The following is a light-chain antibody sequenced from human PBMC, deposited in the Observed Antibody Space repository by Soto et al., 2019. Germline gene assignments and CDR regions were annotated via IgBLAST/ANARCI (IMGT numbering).Light chain of an antibody. V-gene: IGKV3-11*01. CDR2: DAS. J-gene: IGKJ1*01. CDR3: QQQKT. Sequence: EIVLTQSPATLSLSPGERATLSCRARQSVSSYLAWYQQKPGQAPRLLIYDASNRATGIPARFSGSGSGTDFTLTISSLEPVDFAIYYCQQQKTFGQGTKVEIQ. CDR1: QSVSSY.